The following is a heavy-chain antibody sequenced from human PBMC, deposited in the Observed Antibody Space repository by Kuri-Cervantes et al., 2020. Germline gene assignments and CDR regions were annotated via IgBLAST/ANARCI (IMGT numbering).Heavy chain of an antibody. D-gene: IGHD1-26*01. J-gene: IGHJ4*02. CDR1: GFTFSDYY. V-gene: IGHV3-11*01. CDR3: AVHSGSYYYFDY. CDR2: ISSSGSTI. Sequence: GESLKISCAASGFTFSDYYMSWIRQAPGKGLEWVSYISSSGSTIYYADSVKGRFTISRDNAKNSLYLQMNSLRAEDTAVYYCAVHSGSYYYFDYWGQGTLVTVSS.